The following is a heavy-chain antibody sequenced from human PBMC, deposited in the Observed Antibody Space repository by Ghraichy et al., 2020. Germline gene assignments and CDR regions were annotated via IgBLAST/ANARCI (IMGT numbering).Heavy chain of an antibody. Sequence: ASVKVSCKASGYTFTSYAMHWVRQAPGQRLEWMGWINAGNGNTKYSQKFQGRVTITRDTSASTAYMELSSLRSEDTAVYYCAGVGRHGSSGWIRNWFDPWGQGSLVTVSS. CDR3: AGVGRHGSSGWIRNWFDP. V-gene: IGHV1-3*01. J-gene: IGHJ5*02. D-gene: IGHD6-13*01. CDR2: INAGNGNT. CDR1: GYTFTSYA.